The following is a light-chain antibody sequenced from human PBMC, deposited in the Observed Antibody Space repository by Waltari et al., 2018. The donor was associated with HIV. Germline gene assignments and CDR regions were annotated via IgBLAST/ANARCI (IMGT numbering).Light chain of an antibody. Sequence: EIQMTQSPSTLSASVGDRVTITCRASQSISSWLAWYQQKPGKAPNLLIYKASSLESGVPARFSGSGSETEFTLTISSLQAHDFATYYCQQYYLYPITFGHGTRLEIK. J-gene: IGKJ5*01. CDR3: QQYYLYPIT. CDR2: KAS. V-gene: IGKV1-5*03. CDR1: QSISSW.